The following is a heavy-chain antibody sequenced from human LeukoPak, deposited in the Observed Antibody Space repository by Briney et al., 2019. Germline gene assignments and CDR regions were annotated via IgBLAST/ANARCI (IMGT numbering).Heavy chain of an antibody. CDR2: IRGDGV. Sequence: GGSLRLSCAASGFTFAIYHMSWVRQPPGKGLEWVAPIRGDGVYYADSAKGRFNIPRDDSKTTVYVQMNSLRAEATAVYYCAKSRVEVAGTGGFDTWGRGTLVAVSS. V-gene: IGHV3-23*01. D-gene: IGHD1-1*01. CDR1: GFTFAIYH. CDR3: AKSRVEVAGTGGFDT. J-gene: IGHJ3*02.